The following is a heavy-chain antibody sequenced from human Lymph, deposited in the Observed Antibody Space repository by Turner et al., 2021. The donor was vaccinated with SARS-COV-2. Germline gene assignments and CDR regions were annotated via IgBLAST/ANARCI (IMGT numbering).Heavy chain of an antibody. CDR3: ARGFDY. V-gene: IGHV4-59*01. CDR1: GGSNSSYY. J-gene: IGHJ4*02. CDR2: IYYSGST. Sequence: QVQLQESGPGLVKPSETLSLTCTVSGGSNSSYYWSWIRQPPGKGLEWIGYIYYSGSTNYNPSLKSRVTISVDTSKNQFSLKLSSVTAADTAVYYCARGFDYWGQGTLVTVSS.